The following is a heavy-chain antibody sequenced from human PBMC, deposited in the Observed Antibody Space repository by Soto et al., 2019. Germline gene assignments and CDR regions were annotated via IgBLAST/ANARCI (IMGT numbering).Heavy chain of an antibody. V-gene: IGHV3-21*01. CDR1: GFTFSSYA. CDR3: AREGGLLPAY. J-gene: IGHJ4*02. CDR2: ISSSSSYI. D-gene: IGHD2-15*01. Sequence: LRLSCAASGFTFSSYAMNWVRQAPGKGLEWVSSISSSSSYIYYADSVKGRFTISRGNAKNSLYLQMNSLRAEDTAVYYCAREGGLLPAYWGQGTLVTVSS.